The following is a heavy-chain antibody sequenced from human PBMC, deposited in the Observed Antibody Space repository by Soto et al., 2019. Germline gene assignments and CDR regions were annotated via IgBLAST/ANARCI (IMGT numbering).Heavy chain of an antibody. J-gene: IGHJ6*02. CDR2: INTNTGNP. CDR1: GYTFTSYA. Sequence: ASVKVSCKASGYTFTSYAMNWVRQAPGQGLEWMGWINTNTGNPTYAQGFTGRFVFSLDTSVSTAYLQICSLKAEDTAVYYCARDRGWGYLNYYYYYGMDVWGQGTTVTV. V-gene: IGHV7-4-1*01. D-gene: IGHD7-27*01. CDR3: ARDRGWGYLNYYYYYGMDV.